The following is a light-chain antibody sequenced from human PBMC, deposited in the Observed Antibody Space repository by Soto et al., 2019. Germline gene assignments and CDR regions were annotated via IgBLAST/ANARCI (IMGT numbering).Light chain of an antibody. Sequence: EIVLTQSPGTLSLSPGERATLSCRASLRLSTNYLAWYQQKPGQAPRLLIYGTSSRATGIPDRFSGSGSGTAFTLPISRLEPKDFAVYYCQQYGSAPPRYAFGQGTKLESK. CDR1: LRLSTNY. V-gene: IGKV3-20*01. CDR2: GTS. J-gene: IGKJ2*01. CDR3: QQYGSAPPRYA.